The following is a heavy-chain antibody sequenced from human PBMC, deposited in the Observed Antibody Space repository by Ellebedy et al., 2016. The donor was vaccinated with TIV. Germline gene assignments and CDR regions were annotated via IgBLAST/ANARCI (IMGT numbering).Heavy chain of an antibody. Sequence: SETLSLTCTVSGGSIISDFWSWIRQPPGKGMEWIGYVHHSGSTNYNPSLKSRVTISVDMSKNQFSLNLSSVTAADTAVYFCAREQHDILTGSQEGFDYWGQGALVTVSS. CDR1: GGSIISDF. CDR3: AREQHDILTGSQEGFDY. J-gene: IGHJ4*02. CDR2: VHHSGST. V-gene: IGHV4-59*01. D-gene: IGHD3-9*01.